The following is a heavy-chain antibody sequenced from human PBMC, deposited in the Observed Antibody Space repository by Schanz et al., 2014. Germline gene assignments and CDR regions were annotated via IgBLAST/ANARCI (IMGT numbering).Heavy chain of an antibody. V-gene: IGHV1-69*04. CDR1: GGTFSSFG. D-gene: IGHD2-21*01. Sequence: VQLAQSGAEVKKPGSSVKVSCKASGGTFSSFGINWVRQAPGQGLEWMGRIIPSLGLAKYEQKFQDKVTITADTSTTAAYMELSGLRSEDTAVYYCARDRLECGAECYSVEVFEIWGQGTLVIVSS. J-gene: IGHJ4*02. CDR3: ARDRLECGAECYSVEVFEI. CDR2: IIPSLGLA.